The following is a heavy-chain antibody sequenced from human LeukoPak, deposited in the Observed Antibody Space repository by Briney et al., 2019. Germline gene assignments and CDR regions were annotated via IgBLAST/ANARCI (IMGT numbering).Heavy chain of an antibody. CDR3: AKDLAAWAPYYYYGMDV. J-gene: IGHJ6*02. D-gene: IGHD6-13*01. CDR2: ISGSGGST. CDR1: GFTFSSYA. Sequence: GGSLRLSCAASGFTFSSYAMSWVRQAPGKGLEWVSAISGSGGSTYYADSVKGRFTISRDNSKSTLYLQMNSLRAEDTAVYYCAKDLAAWAPYYYYGMDVWGQGTTVTASS. V-gene: IGHV3-23*01.